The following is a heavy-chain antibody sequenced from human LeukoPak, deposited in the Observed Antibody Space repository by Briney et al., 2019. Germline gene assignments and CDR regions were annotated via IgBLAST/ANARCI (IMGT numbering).Heavy chain of an antibody. CDR2: ISGSGGST. Sequence: TGGSLRLSCEAAGFTFSSYGMTWVRQAPGKGLEWVSAISGSGGSTYCADSVNGRFTISRDNSKNTLYLQMNSLRAEDTALYYCAKAGPPPAYCSSVSCYMGSWGQGTLVTVSS. J-gene: IGHJ5*02. D-gene: IGHD2-2*02. CDR3: AKAGPPPAYCSSVSCYMGS. CDR1: GFTFSSYG. V-gene: IGHV3-23*01.